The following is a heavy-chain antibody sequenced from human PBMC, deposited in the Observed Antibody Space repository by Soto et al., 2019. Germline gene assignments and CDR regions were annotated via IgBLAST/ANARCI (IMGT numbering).Heavy chain of an antibody. CDR3: ARWWFGEFPSDAFDI. Sequence: GESLKISCKGSGYSFTSYWIGWVRQMPVKGLEWMGIIYPGDSDTRYSPSFQGQVTISADKSISTAYLQWSSLKASDTAMYYCARWWFGEFPSDAFDIWGQGTMVTVSS. CDR1: GYSFTSYW. D-gene: IGHD3-10*01. CDR2: IYPGDSDT. J-gene: IGHJ3*02. V-gene: IGHV5-51*01.